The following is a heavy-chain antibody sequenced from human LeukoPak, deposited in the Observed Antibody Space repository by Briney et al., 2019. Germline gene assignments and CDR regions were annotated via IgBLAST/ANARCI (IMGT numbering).Heavy chain of an antibody. J-gene: IGHJ4*02. Sequence: RASVKVSCKASGGTFSSYAISWVRQAPGQGLEWMGGIIPIFGTANYAQRFQGRVTITADESTGTAYMELSSLRSEDTAVYYCARDLAAVPDYWGQGTLVTVSS. CDR3: ARDLAAVPDY. CDR1: GGTFSSYA. V-gene: IGHV1-69*01. CDR2: IIPIFGTA. D-gene: IGHD6-13*01.